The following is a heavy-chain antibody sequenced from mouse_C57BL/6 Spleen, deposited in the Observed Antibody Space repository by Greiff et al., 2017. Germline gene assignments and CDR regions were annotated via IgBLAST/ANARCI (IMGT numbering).Heavy chain of an antibody. V-gene: IGHV7-1*01. J-gene: IGHJ1*03. CDR3: ARERGLLLRKVDV. CDR1: GFTFSDFY. Sequence: EVKLVESGGGLVQSGRSLRLSCATSGFTFSDFYMEWVRQAPGKGLEWIAASRNKANDYTTEYSASVKGRFIVSRDTSQSILYLQMNALRAEDTAIYYCARERGLLLRKVDVWGTGTTVTVSS. D-gene: IGHD1-1*01. CDR2: SRNKANDYTT.